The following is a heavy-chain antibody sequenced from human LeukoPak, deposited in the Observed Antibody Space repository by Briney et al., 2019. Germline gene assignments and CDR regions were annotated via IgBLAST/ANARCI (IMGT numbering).Heavy chain of an antibody. CDR3: ARQTYYYGSSGQGLVSSQIDY. D-gene: IGHD3-22*01. Sequence: ASVKVSCKASGYTFTSYGISWVRQAPGQGLEWMGWISAYNGNTNYAQKLQGRVTMTTDTSTSTAYMELRSLRSDGTAVYYCARQTYYYGSSGQGLVSSQIDYWGQGTLVTVSS. V-gene: IGHV1-18*01. CDR1: GYTFTSYG. CDR2: ISAYNGNT. J-gene: IGHJ4*02.